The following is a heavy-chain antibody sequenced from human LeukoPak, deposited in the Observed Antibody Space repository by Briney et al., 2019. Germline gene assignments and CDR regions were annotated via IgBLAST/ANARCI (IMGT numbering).Heavy chain of an antibody. V-gene: IGHV1-2*02. CDR1: GYTFTSYA. Sequence: GASVTVSCKASGYTFTSYAMNWVRQAPGQGLEWMGWINPNSGGTNYAQKFQGRVTMTRDTSISTAYMELSRLRSDDTAVYYCARETLESVRNDGWFDPWGQGTLVTVSS. J-gene: IGHJ5*02. CDR3: ARETLESVRNDGWFDP. CDR2: INPNSGGT. D-gene: IGHD1-1*01.